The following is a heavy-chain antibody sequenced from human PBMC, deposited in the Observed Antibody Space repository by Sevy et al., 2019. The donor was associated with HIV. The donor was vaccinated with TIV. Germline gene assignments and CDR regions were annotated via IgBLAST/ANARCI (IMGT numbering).Heavy chain of an antibody. V-gene: IGHV1-2*02. CDR3: AREVVATLFSDYFDY. D-gene: IGHD5-12*01. Sequence: ASVKVSCKASGYTFTGYYMHWVRQAPGQGLEWMGWINPNSGGTNYAQKFQGRVTMTRDTSISTAYMELSRLGSDDTAVYYCAREVVATLFSDYFDYWGQGTLVTVSS. CDR1: GYTFTGYY. J-gene: IGHJ4*02. CDR2: INPNSGGT.